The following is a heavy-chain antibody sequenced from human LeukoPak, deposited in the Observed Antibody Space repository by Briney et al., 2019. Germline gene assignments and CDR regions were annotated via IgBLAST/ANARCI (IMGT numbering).Heavy chain of an antibody. CDR2: IYPGDSDT. D-gene: IGHD2-15*01. CDR3: ARHAAAYCSGGSCLTYYGMDV. CDR1: GYSFTSYW. V-gene: IGHV5-51*01. Sequence: GESLKISCKGSGYSFTSYWIGWVRQMPGKGLEWMGIIYPGDSDTRYSPSFQGRVTISADKSISTAYLQWSSLKASDTAMYYCARHAAAYCSGGSCLTYYGMDVWGQGTTVTVSS. J-gene: IGHJ6*02.